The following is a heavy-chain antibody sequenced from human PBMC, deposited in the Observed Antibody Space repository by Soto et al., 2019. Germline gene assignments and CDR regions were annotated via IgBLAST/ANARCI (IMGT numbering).Heavy chain of an antibody. Sequence: QVQLQQWGAGLLKPSETLSLTCAVYGGSFSGYCWTWIRQAPGKGLEWMGEINHSGGTNYNSSPKTPVTIPAATSNTQFSLILTSVPAADTAVYYCARARQYYHFWSAYQNEAPYGMAVWGQGTTVTVSS. CDR2: INHSGGT. D-gene: IGHD3-3*02. CDR1: GGSFSGYC. V-gene: IGHV4-34*02. J-gene: IGHJ6*02. CDR3: ARARQYYHFWSAYQNEAPYGMAV.